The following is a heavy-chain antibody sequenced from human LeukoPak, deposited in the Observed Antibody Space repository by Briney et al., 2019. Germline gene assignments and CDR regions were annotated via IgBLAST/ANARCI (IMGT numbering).Heavy chain of an antibody. CDR2: TSFDGGNK. Sequence: GGSLRLSCAASGLTFSSFGMHWVRQAPGKGLEWVAVTSFDGGNKNYADSVKGRFTISRDNSKNTLYLQMNTLRVEDTAVYYCAKGRLLGAPWGMDVWGQGTTVTVSS. V-gene: IGHV3-30*18. CDR3: AKGRLLGAPWGMDV. D-gene: IGHD1-26*01. J-gene: IGHJ6*02. CDR1: GLTFSSFG.